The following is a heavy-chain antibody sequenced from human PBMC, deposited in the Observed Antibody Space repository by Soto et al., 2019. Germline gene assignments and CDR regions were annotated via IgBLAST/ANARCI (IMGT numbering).Heavy chain of an antibody. V-gene: IGHV4-30-2*01. Sequence: QLQLQESGSGLVKPSQTLSLTCAVSGGSISSGGYSWNWIRQPPGKGLEWIGYIYHSGSTYFNQSLQSRVIRSVYRSTNQFCMKLSSVTSADTAVYYCAGGVTTVTTFDYWGQGTLVTVSS. D-gene: IGHD4-4*01. CDR3: AGGVTTVTTFDY. CDR1: GGSISSGGYS. J-gene: IGHJ4*02. CDR2: IYHSGST.